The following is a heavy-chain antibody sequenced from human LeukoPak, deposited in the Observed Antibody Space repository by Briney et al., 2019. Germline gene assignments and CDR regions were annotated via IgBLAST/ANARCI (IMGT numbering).Heavy chain of an antibody. V-gene: IGHV3-30*04. Sequence: GGSWRPSVPAPGSRSIGFVMTWVGSLQARGLGWGAVISMDGSQQYYADSVKGRFTISRDNSKNTLYLQMNSLRSEDTSVYYCAREVYSYALDALDLWGQGTMVTVSS. J-gene: IGHJ3*01. CDR3: AREVYSYALDALDL. CDR2: ISMDGSQQ. D-gene: IGHD2-2*01. CDR1: GSRSIGFV.